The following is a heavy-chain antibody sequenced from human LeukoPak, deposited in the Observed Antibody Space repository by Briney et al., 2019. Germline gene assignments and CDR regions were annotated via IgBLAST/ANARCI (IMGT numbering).Heavy chain of an antibody. Sequence: SETLSLTCAVSGGSISTDYWSWIRQPPGKGLEWIGYIYYTGKPYYSPSLHSRVTISVDTSKGHFSLKLTSVTAADTAVYYCARLLDNDSSGDPDTFDMWGQGTMVTVSS. V-gene: IGHV4-59*13. J-gene: IGHJ3*02. D-gene: IGHD2-21*02. CDR3: ARLLDNDSSGDPDTFDM. CDR2: IYYTGKP. CDR1: GGSISTDY.